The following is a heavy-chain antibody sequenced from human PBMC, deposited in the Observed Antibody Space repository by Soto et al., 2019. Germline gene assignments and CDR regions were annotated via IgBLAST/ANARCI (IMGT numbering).Heavy chain of an antibody. CDR3: TTIHGEKEWCLDF. CDR2: IKSKHYGGTT. Sequence: EVQLVESGGGLVKPGGSLRLSCAASGFPFTNGWMNWVRQAPGKGLEWVGHIKSKHYGGTTDFAAAAKGRFTISRDDSKNTVYLLMNSLKAEDTAVYYCTTIHGEKEWCLDFWGQGTLVTVSS. J-gene: IGHJ4*02. V-gene: IGHV3-15*07. CDR1: GFPFTNGW. D-gene: IGHD3-3*01.